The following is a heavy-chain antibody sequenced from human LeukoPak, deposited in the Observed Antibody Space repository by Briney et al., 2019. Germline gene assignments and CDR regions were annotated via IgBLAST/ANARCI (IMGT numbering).Heavy chain of an antibody. V-gene: IGHV3-30-3*01. Sequence: GGSLRLSCAASGFTFSSYAMHWVRQAPGKGLEWVAVISYDGSNKYYADSVKGRFTISRDNSKNTLYLQMNSLRAEDTAVYYCATYDGVAAAGWPFRFYFDYWGQGTLVTVSS. J-gene: IGHJ4*02. CDR3: ATYDGVAAAGWPFRFYFDY. D-gene: IGHD6-13*01. CDR1: GFTFSSYA. CDR2: ISYDGSNK.